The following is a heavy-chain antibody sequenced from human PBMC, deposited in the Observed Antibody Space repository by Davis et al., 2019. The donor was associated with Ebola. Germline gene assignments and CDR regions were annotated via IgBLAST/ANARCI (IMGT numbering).Heavy chain of an antibody. CDR1: GGSFSGYY. V-gene: IGHV4-34*01. Sequence: GSLRLSCAVYGGSFSGYYWSWIRQPPGKGLEWIGEIRHSGSTNYNPSLKSRVTISVDTSKNQFSLKLSSVTAADTAVYYCARLETVAGLDYWGQGTLVTVSS. D-gene: IGHD6-19*01. CDR3: ARLETVAGLDY. J-gene: IGHJ4*02. CDR2: IRHSGST.